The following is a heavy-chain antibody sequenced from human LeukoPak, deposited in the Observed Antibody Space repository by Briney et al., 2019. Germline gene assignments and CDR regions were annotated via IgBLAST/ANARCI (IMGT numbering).Heavy chain of an antibody. V-gene: IGHV3-11*05. J-gene: IGHJ4*02. CDR3: ARVVDYGSGSYYPFDY. CDR2: ISSSSSYT. Sequence: NPGGSLRLSCAASGFTFSDYYMSWIRQAPGKGLEWVSYISSSSSYTNYADSVKGRFTISRDNAKNSLYLQMNSLRAEDTAVYYCARVVDYGSGSYYPFDYWGQGTLVTVSS. D-gene: IGHD3-10*01. CDR1: GFTFSDYY.